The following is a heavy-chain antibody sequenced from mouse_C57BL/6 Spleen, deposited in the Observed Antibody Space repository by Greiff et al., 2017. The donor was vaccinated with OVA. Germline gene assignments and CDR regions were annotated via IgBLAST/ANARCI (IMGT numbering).Heavy chain of an antibody. J-gene: IGHJ4*01. CDR2: ISSGGSYT. CDR1: GFTFSSYG. CDR3: ARGMDAMDY. V-gene: IGHV5-6*01. Sequence: EVKLVESGGDLVKPGGSLKLSCAASGFTFSSYGMSWVRQTPDTRLEWVATISSGGSYTYYPDSVKGRFTISRDNAKNTLYLQMSSLKSEDTAMYYCARGMDAMDYWGQGTSVTVSS. D-gene: IGHD2-3*01.